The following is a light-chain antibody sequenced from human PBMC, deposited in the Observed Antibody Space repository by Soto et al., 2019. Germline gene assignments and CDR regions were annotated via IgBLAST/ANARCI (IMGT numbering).Light chain of an antibody. Sequence: SYELTQPPSVSVAPGQTARLACGGTNIGSKSVHWYQQRPGQAPVLVVYDVSDRPSGIPERFSGSNSGNTATLTISRVEAGDEADYYCQVWDGPNDHWVFGGGTKVTVL. CDR1: NIGSKS. J-gene: IGLJ3*02. V-gene: IGLV3-21*02. CDR2: DVS. CDR3: QVWDGPNDHWV.